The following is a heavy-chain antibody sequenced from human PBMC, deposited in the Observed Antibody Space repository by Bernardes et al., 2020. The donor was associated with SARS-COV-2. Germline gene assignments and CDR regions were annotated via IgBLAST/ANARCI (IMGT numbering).Heavy chain of an antibody. CDR2: IYYSGST. D-gene: IGHD2-15*01. J-gene: IGHJ4*02. CDR3: ARTPNCSGGSCSLTFFDY. V-gene: IGHV4-61*01. Sequence: SETLSLTCTVSGGSVSSGSYYWSWIRQPPGKGLEWIGYIYYSGSTNYNPSLKSRVTISVDTSKNQFSLKLSSVTAADTAVYYCARTPNCSGGSCSLTFFDYWGQGTLVTVSS. CDR1: GGSVSSGSYY.